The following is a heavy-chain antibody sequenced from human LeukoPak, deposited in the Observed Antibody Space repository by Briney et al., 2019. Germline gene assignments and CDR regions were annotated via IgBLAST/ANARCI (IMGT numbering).Heavy chain of an antibody. CDR1: GFTFSSYA. J-gene: IGHJ4*02. CDR2: ISYDGSNK. Sequence: GRSLRLSCAASGFTFSSYAMHWVRQAPGKGLEWVAVISYDGSNKYYADSVKGRFTISRDNSKNALYLQMDSLRVEDTAVYYCAKDSRYGYRWDYDYWGQGTLVTVSS. D-gene: IGHD5-18*01. CDR3: AKDSRYGYRWDYDY. V-gene: IGHV3-30*04.